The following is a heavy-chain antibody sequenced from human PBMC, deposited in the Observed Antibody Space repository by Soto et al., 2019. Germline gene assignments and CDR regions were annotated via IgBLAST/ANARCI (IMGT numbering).Heavy chain of an antibody. J-gene: IGHJ5*02. Sequence: PSDTLSLGRTVAGAPISSYYSSWIRQPAGRGLVWIGRIYTSGSTNYNPSLKSRVTMSVDTSKNQFSLKLSSVTAADTAVYYCARVMIAAAGIGWFDPWGQGTLVTVS. CDR1: GAPISSYY. D-gene: IGHD6-13*01. CDR3: ARVMIAAAGIGWFDP. CDR2: IYTSGST. V-gene: IGHV4-4*07.